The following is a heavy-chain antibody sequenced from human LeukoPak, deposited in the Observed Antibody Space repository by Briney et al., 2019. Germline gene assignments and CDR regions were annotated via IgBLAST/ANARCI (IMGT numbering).Heavy chain of an antibody. Sequence: GGSLRLSCAASGFTFGSYGMHWVRQAPGKGLEWVAVISYDGSNKYYADSVKGRFTISRDNSKNTLYLQMNSLRAEDTAVYYCAKDRYSLGGMDVWGQGTQVIVSS. V-gene: IGHV3-30*18. CDR2: ISYDGSNK. CDR1: GFTFGSYG. D-gene: IGHD3-9*01. J-gene: IGHJ6*02. CDR3: AKDRYSLGGMDV.